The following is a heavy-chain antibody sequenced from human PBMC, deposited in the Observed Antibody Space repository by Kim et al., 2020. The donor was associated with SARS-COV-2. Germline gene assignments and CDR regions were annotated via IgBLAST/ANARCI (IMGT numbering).Heavy chain of an antibody. D-gene: IGHD3-9*01. CDR2: IDYSGST. V-gene: IGHV4-39*01. J-gene: IGHJ4*02. CDR1: GGSISSSSYY. Sequence: SETLSLTCTVSGGSISSSSYYWGWIRQPPGKGLEWIGSIDYSGSTYYNPSLKSRVTISVDTSKNQFSLQLSPGTAADTAVYYCARHNPHLPYDYDILTGSTFDYWGQGTLLTVSS. CDR3: ARHNPHLPYDYDILTGSTFDY.